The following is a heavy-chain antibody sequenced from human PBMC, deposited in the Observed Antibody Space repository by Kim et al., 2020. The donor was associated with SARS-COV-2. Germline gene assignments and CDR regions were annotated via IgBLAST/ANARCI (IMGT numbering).Heavy chain of an antibody. J-gene: IGHJ6*02. CDR3: ARHTVDTAIEGYYYYYGMDV. D-gene: IGHD5-18*01. Sequence: SETLSLTCTVSGGSISSSSYYWGWIRQPPGKGLEWIGSIYYSGSTYYNPSLKSRVTISVDTSKNQFSLKLSSVTAADTAVYYCARHTVDTAIEGYYYYYGMDVWGQGTTVTVSS. CDR2: IYYSGST. V-gene: IGHV4-39*01. CDR1: GGSISSSSYY.